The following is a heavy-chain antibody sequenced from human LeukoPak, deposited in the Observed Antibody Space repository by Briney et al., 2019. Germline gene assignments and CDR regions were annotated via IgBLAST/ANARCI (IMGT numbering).Heavy chain of an antibody. CDR1: GGSISSYY. Sequence: SETLSLTCTVSGGSISSYYWSWIRQPPGKGLEWIGYIYYSGSTNYNPSLKSRVTISVDTSKNQFSLKLSSVTAADTAVYYCARSGSSGYYYYMDVWGKGTTVTISS. V-gene: IGHV4-59*01. CDR2: IYYSGST. D-gene: IGHD3-22*01. J-gene: IGHJ6*03. CDR3: ARSGSSGYYYYMDV.